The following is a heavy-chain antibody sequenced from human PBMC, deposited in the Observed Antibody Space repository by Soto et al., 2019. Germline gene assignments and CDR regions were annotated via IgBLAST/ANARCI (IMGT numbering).Heavy chain of an antibody. CDR3: ARGGGDFDY. D-gene: IGHD4-17*01. CDR2: IYYSGST. CDR1: GGSISSGDYY. Sequence: QVQLQESGPGLVKPSQTLSLTCTVSGGSISSGDYYWSWIRQPPGKGLEWIGYIYYSGSTYYNPSLEPPLNTXVDTSQNQFSLKLSSVTAADTAVYYCARGGGDFDYWGQGTLVTVSS. J-gene: IGHJ4*02. V-gene: IGHV4-30-4*01.